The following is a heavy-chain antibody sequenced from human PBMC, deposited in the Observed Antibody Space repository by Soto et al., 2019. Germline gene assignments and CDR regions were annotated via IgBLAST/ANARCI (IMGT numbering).Heavy chain of an antibody. CDR2: IIPIFGTA. Sequence: SVKVSSKASGGTFSSYAISSVRHSPGQGLEWMGGIIPIFGTANYAQKFQGRVTITADESTSTAYMELSSLRSEDTAVYYCARDRSRLLWFGELFHWGQGTLVTAPQ. V-gene: IGHV1-69*01. J-gene: IGHJ4*02. CDR1: GGTFSSYA. CDR3: ARDRSRLLWFGELFH. D-gene: IGHD3-10*01.